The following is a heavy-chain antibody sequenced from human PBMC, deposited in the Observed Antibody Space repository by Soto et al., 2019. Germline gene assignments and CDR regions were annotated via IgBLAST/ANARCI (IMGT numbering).Heavy chain of an antibody. D-gene: IGHD3-22*01. CDR3: ATNHDDISGRTPLVFDS. CDR1: GDFIGTGGYY. J-gene: IGHJ4*02. Sequence: QVQLQESGPGLVKPSQTLSLTCTVSGDFIGTGGYYWDWIRQHPGEGPEWIGYIHYSGNTYYNPSPKSRLTISLDTSKNQFSLHLSSVTAADTAVYYCATNHDDISGRTPLVFDSWGQGTLVTVSS. V-gene: IGHV4-31*03. CDR2: IHYSGNT.